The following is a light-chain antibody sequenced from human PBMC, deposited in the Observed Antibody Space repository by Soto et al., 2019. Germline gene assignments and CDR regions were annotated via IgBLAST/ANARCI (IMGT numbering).Light chain of an antibody. CDR3: QTWGTGVQV. CDR1: SGHSSYA. V-gene: IGLV4-69*01. J-gene: IGLJ2*01. CDR2: LNNDGSH. Sequence: QLVLTQSPSASASLGASVKLTCTLSSGHSSYAIAWHQKQPGKGPRYLMDLNNDGSHTKGDGIPDRFSGSSSGAERYLIISSLQSEDEADYYCQTWGTGVQVFGGGTQLTVL.